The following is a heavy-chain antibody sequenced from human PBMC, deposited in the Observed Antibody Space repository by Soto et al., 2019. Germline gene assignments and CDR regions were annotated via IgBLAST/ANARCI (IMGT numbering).Heavy chain of an antibody. J-gene: IGHJ6*02. CDR1: GFTFSSYG. CDR3: AQDSSGYDFGYYGMDV. D-gene: IGHD5-12*01. V-gene: IGHV3-30*18. Sequence: QVQLVESGGGVVQPGRSLRLSCAASGFTFSSYGMHWVRQAPGKGLEWVAVISYDGSNKYYADSVKGRFTISRDNSKNTLYLQMNSLRAEDTAVYYCAQDSSGYDFGYYGMDVWGQGTTVTVSS. CDR2: ISYDGSNK.